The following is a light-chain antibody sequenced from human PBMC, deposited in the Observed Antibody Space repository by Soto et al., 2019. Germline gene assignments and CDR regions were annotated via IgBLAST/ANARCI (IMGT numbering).Light chain of an antibody. CDR2: DTS. Sequence: EIVLTQSPATLSLSPGERATLSCRASQSVSSYLAWSQQKPGQAPRLLIYDTSNRATGIPARFSGSGSGTDFTLTISSLKPEDFAVYFCHQRSSWPFTFGPGTKVDI. CDR3: HQRSSWPFT. CDR1: QSVSSY. V-gene: IGKV3-11*01. J-gene: IGKJ3*01.